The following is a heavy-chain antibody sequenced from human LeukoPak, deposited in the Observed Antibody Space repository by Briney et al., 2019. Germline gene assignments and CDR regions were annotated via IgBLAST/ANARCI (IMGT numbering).Heavy chain of an antibody. CDR1: GFTFSSYA. D-gene: IGHD6-13*01. J-gene: IGHJ4*02. CDR3: AKAITPLGYSSSWYSVDY. V-gene: IGHV3-23*01. CDR2: ISGSGGST. Sequence: RPGGPLRLSCAASGFTFSSYAMSWVPQAPGKGLEWVSAISGSGGSTYYADSVKGRFTISRDNSKNTLYLQMNSLRAEDTAVYYCAKAITPLGYSSSWYSVDYWGQGTLVTVSS.